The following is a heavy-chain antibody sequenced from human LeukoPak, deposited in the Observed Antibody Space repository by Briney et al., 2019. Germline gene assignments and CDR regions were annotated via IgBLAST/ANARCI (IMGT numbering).Heavy chain of an antibody. CDR2: INPNSGGT. V-gene: IGHV1-2*02. CDR1: GYTFTGYY. CDR3: ARAPRGYCSSTSCPHFDY. J-gene: IGHJ4*02. D-gene: IGHD2-2*01. Sequence: ASVKVSCKASGYTFTGYYMHWVRQAPGQGLEWMGWINPNSGGTNYAQKFQGRVTMTRDTSISTAYMELSRLRSDDTAVYYCARAPRGYCSSTSCPHFDYWGQGTLVTVSS.